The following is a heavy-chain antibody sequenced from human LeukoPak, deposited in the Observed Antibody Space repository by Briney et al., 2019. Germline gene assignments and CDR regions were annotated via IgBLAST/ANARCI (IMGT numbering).Heavy chain of an antibody. CDR2: IRSKAYGGTT. Sequence: PGGSLRLSCAASGFTLSDYWMTWVRQAPGKGLEWVGFIRSKAYGGTTEYAASVKGRFTISRDDSKIIAYLQMNSLKTEDTAVYYCTIVGATWGQGTLVTVSS. J-gene: IGHJ5*02. CDR1: GFTLSDYW. D-gene: IGHD1-26*01. CDR3: TIVGAT. V-gene: IGHV3-49*04.